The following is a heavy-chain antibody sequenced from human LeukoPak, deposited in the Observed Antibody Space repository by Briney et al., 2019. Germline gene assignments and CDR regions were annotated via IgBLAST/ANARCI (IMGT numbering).Heavy chain of an antibody. CDR3: ARGSNYVSDYYFDV. J-gene: IGHJ6*03. Sequence: PSETLSLNCAVYGVSLRGYYWSWIRQSPGRGLDWIGKVNHEGVSIYSPSLKSRLTVSVDMSKNQFSLNLRSVTAADTAVYFCARGSNYVSDYYFDVWGKGTTVIVSS. V-gene: IGHV4-34*01. CDR2: VNHEGVS. CDR1: GVSLRGYY. D-gene: IGHD4-11*01.